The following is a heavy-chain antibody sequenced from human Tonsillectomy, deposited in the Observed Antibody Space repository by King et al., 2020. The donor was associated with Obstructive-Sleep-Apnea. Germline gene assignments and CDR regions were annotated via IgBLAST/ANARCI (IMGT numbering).Heavy chain of an antibody. J-gene: IGHJ3*01. CDR2: ISYDGGYK. D-gene: IGHD6-13*01. V-gene: IGHV3-30*04. Sequence: VQLVESGGSVVQPGGSLRLTCVASGFTFSNYAIHWVRQAPGKGLEWVAAISYDGGYKYSADSVKGRLSISRDNSKNTLFLHMSSLRAEDTAVYYCARERSVVRRLPQQRLPDAFDVWGQGTMVTVSS. CDR1: GFTFSNYA. CDR3: ARERSVVRRLPQQRLPDAFDV.